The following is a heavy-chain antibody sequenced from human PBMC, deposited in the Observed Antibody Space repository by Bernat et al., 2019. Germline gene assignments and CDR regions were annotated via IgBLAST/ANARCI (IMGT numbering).Heavy chain of an antibody. Sequence: QVQLVESGGGVVQPGRSLRLSCAASGFTFSSYGMHWVRQAPGKGLEWVAVIWYDGSNKYYADSVKGRFTISRDNSKNTLYLQMNSLRAEDTAVYYCASELSSGSYFKDDYWGQGTLVTVSS. CDR2: IWYDGSNK. J-gene: IGHJ4*02. CDR1: GFTFSSYG. CDR3: ASELSSGSYFKDDY. D-gene: IGHD3-10*01. V-gene: IGHV3-33*01.